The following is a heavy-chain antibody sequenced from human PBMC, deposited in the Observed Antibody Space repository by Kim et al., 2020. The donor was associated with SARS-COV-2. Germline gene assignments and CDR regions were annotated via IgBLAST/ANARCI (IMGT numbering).Heavy chain of an antibody. CDR2: INAGNGNT. Sequence: ASVKVSCKASGYTFTSYAMHWVRQAPGQRLEWMGWINAGNGNTKYSQKFQGRVTITRDTSASTAYMELSSLRSEDTAVYYCARVRDCSSTSCYWGAPLGVWGQGTTVTVSS. V-gene: IGHV1-3*01. D-gene: IGHD2-2*01. CDR1: GYTFTSYA. CDR3: ARVRDCSSTSCYWGAPLGV. J-gene: IGHJ6*02.